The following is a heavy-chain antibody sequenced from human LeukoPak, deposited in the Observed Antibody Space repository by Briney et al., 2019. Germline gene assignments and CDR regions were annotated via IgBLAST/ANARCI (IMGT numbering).Heavy chain of an antibody. CDR2: ISSSSSYI. D-gene: IGHD3-22*01. CDR3: AGERGYYYDSSGNFDY. Sequence: PGGSLRLSCAASGFTFSSYSMNWVRQAPGKGLEWVSSISSSSSYIYYADSVKGRFTISRDSAKNSLCLQMNSLRAEDTAVYYCAGERGYYYDSSGNFDYWGQGTLVTVSS. J-gene: IGHJ4*02. V-gene: IGHV3-21*01. CDR1: GFTFSSYS.